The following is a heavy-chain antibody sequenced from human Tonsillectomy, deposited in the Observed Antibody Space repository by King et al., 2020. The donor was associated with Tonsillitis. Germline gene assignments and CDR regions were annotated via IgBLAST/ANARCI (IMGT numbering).Heavy chain of an antibody. D-gene: IGHD2-8*02. CDR3: ARGPWVLVGLDAFDI. V-gene: IGHV3-33*05. Sequence: VQLVESGGGVVQPGRSLRLSCAASGFTFSSYGMHWVRQAPGKGLEWVALISYDGTNKYYADSVKGRFTISRDNSKNTLYLQMNSLRAEDTAVYYCARGPWVLVGLDAFDIWGQGTMVTVSS. CDR2: ISYDGTNK. J-gene: IGHJ3*02. CDR1: GFTFSSYG.